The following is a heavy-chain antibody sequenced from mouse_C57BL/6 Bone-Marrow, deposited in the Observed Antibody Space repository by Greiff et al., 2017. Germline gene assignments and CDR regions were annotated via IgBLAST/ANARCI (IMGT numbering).Heavy chain of an antibody. J-gene: IGHJ2*01. D-gene: IGHD1-2*01. CDR1: GYAFTTYL. CDR2: INPGSGGT. V-gene: IGHV1-54*01. CDR3: ARSLLVDYFDY. Sequence: VQLQQSGAELVRPGTSVTVSFTASGYAFTTYLLEWVKQRPGQGLEWIGVINPGSGGTNYNEKLKGKATLTADKSSSTAYMQLSSLTSEDAAVYFCARSLLVDYFDYWGQGTTLTVSS.